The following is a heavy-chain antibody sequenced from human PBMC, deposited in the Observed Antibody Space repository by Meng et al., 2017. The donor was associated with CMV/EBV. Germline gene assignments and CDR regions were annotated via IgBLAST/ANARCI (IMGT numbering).Heavy chain of an antibody. CDR2: IRSKAYGGTT. Sequence: GESLKISCTASGFTFGDYAMSWVRQAPGKGLEWVGFIRSKAYGGTTEYAASVKGRFTISRDDSKSIAYLQMNSLKTEDTAVYYCTRDSLYYYDSSGYYYEFYYYGMDVWGQGTTVTVSS. CDR1: GFTFGDYA. CDR3: TRDSLYYYDSSGYYYEFYYYGMDV. J-gene: IGHJ6*02. D-gene: IGHD3-22*01. V-gene: IGHV3-49*04.